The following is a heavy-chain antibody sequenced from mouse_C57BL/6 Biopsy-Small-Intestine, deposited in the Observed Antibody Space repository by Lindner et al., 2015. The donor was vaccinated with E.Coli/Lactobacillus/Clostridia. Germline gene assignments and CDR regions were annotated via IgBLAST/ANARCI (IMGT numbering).Heavy chain of an antibody. CDR2: ISPYSGDT. CDR3: ARVALTTRIYYFDY. V-gene: IGHV1-84*02. J-gene: IGHJ2*01. CDR1: GYTFTDYG. D-gene: IGHD1-1*01. Sequence: SVKVSCKASGYTFTDYGFSWVRQAPGQGLECMGWISPYSGDTNYAQKFQGRVTMTTDTSTSTVYMELRSLTSDDTAVYYCARVALTTRIYYFDYWGQGTLVTVSS.